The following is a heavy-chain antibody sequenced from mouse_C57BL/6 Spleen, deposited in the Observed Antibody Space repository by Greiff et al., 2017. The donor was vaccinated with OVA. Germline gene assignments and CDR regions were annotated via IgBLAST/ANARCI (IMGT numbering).Heavy chain of an antibody. D-gene: IGHD3-2*02. V-gene: IGHV2-9-1*01. CDR1: GFSLTSYA. CDR3: ARGAQAAFSYFDY. CDR2: IWTGGGT. J-gene: IGHJ2*01. Sequence: VMLVESGPGLVAPSQSLSITCTVSGFSLTSYAISWVRQPPGKGLEWLGVIWTGGGTHYNSALKSRLSIRKDNSKNQVFLKMNSLQTDETARYYCARGAQAAFSYFDYWGQGTTLTVSS.